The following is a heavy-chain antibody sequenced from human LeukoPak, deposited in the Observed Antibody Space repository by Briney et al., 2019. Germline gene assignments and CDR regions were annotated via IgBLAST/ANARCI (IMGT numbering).Heavy chain of an antibody. CDR2: LDSDGSSR. Sequence: PGGSLRLSCAASGFTFSSYWMHWVRQAPGKGLVWVSRLDSDGSSRSYGDSVKGRFTISRDNAKNTLYLQMNSLRAEDTAVYYCARDLRNWSSELGYWGQGTLVTVSS. CDR1: GFTFSSYW. V-gene: IGHV3-74*01. CDR3: ARDLRNWSSELGY. D-gene: IGHD1-20*01. J-gene: IGHJ4*02.